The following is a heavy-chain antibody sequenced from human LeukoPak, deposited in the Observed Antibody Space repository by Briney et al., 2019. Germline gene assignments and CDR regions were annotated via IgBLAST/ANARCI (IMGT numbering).Heavy chain of an antibody. CDR1: GYSFTSYW. J-gene: IGHJ5*02. V-gene: IGHV5-51*01. Sequence: GESLKISCKGSGYSFTSYWIGWVRQMPGKGLEWMGIIYPGDSDTRYSPSFQGQVTISADKSISTAYLQWSSLKASDTAMYYCARQLCSGGSCYDLFDRWGQGTLVTVSS. D-gene: IGHD2-15*01. CDR3: ARQLCSGGSCYDLFDR. CDR2: IYPGDSDT.